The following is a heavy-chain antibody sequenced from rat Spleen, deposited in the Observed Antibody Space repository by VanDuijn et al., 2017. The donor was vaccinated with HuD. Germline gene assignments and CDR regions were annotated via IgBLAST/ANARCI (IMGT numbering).Heavy chain of an antibody. D-gene: IGHD1-1*01. J-gene: IGHJ2*01. Sequence: QVQLQQSGAELAKPGSSVKISCKASGYTFTSYYISWIKQTTGQGLEYIGYINPGSGNTKYNEKFKDKATLTVDKSSSTAFMQLSSLTPDDSAVYYCARSQYYTTLAFDYWGQGVMVTVSS. CDR3: ARSQYYTTLAFDY. CDR1: GYTFTSYY. CDR2: INPGSGNT. V-gene: IGHV1-43*01.